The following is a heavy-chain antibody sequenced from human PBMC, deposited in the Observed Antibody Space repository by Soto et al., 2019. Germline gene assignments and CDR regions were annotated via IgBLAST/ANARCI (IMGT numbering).Heavy chain of an antibody. Sequence: SETLSLTCTLSGVPILDFSWSWIRRAPGKVLELIGYIYYSGSTDSNRSRKGPLTISVDTSKNQVSLKLRSVTAGETAVYYCAKVGGVAARTFVYWGQGTRVTAS. CDR3: AKVGGVAARTFVY. CDR2: IYYSGST. CDR1: GVPILDFS. V-gene: IGHV4-59*01. J-gene: IGHJ4*02. D-gene: IGHD3-16*01.